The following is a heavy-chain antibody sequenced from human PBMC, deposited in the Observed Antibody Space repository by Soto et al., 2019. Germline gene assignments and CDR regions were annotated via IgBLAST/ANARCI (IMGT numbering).Heavy chain of an antibody. Sequence: PSETLSLTCTVSGGSISSGVYYWSWIRQHPGKGLEWIGYIYYSGSTYYNPSLKSRVIISVDTSKNQFSLKLSSVTAADTAVYYCALRLGDPGRLYFDYWGQGTLVTVSS. V-gene: IGHV4-31*03. D-gene: IGHD3-16*01. CDR1: GGSISSGVYY. CDR3: ALRLGDPGRLYFDY. CDR2: IYYSGST. J-gene: IGHJ4*02.